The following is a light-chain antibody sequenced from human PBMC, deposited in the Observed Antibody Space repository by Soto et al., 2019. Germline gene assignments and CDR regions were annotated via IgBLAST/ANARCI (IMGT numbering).Light chain of an antibody. V-gene: IGKV1-5*03. J-gene: IGKJ5*01. Sequence: DIQMTQSPSTLSASVGDRLTISCRASQSISSWLAWYQQKQGKXQKXXIYKASSLETGVPSRFSGSGSGTELTLTISSLQPDDFATYYCQHYINYPLTFGQGTRLEIK. CDR3: QHYINYPLT. CDR2: KAS. CDR1: QSISSW.